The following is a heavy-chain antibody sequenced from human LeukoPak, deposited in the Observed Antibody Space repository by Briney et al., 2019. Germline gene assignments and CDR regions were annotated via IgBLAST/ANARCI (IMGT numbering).Heavy chain of an antibody. CDR1: GYTFTSCD. V-gene: IGHV1-8*03. CDR3: ARGRDGYNFGYFDL. Sequence: GASVKVSCKASGYTFTSCDINWVRQAPGQGLEWMGWMTPNSGYTGYAQKFQGRVTITRNTSITTAYMELSSLRFEDTAVYYCARGRDGYNFGYFDLWGRGTLVTVSS. D-gene: IGHD5-24*01. CDR2: MTPNSGYT. J-gene: IGHJ2*01.